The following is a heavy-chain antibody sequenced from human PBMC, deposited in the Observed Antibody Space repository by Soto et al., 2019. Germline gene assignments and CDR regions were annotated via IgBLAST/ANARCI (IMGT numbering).Heavy chain of an antibody. Sequence: ASVKVSCKASGYTFTDYAISWVRQAPGQGFQWVGWISPYSGNTTSAENFFDRVTMTTDTSTKTAYLELRSLRSDDTAVYYCARDHGLAWAVRPANYYYAMDVWGQGATVTVSS. V-gene: IGHV1-18*04. CDR3: ARDHGLAWAVRPANYYYAMDV. CDR1: GYTFTDYA. CDR2: ISPYSGNT. J-gene: IGHJ6*02. D-gene: IGHD6-6*01.